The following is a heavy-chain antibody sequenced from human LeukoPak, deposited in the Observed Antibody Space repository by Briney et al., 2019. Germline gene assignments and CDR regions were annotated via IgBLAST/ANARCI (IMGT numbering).Heavy chain of an antibody. J-gene: IGHJ6*03. V-gene: IGHV3-48*03. D-gene: IGHD3-10*01. CDR2: ISSSGSTI. CDR1: GFTFSSYE. Sequence: GGSLRLSCAASGFTFSSYEMNWVRQAPGKGLEWVSYISSSGSTIYYADSVKGRFTISRDNAKNSLYLQMNSLRAEDTAVYYCARVRGGGMTLVYYYMDVWGKGTTVTVSS. CDR3: ARVRGGGMTLVYYYMDV.